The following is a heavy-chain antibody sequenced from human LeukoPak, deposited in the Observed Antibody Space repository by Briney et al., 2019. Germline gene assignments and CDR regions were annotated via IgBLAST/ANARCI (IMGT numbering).Heavy chain of an antibody. CDR1: GFTFSRYW. V-gene: IGHV3-7*01. CDR3: AREFCSGANCYPMGAFDM. Sequence: GGSLRLSCAASGFTFSRYWMSWVHQAPGKGLEWVANIEQDGSEKYYVDSVKGRFTISRDNAKNSLYLQMNSLRAEDTAVYYCAREFCSGANCYPMGAFDMWGQGTMVTVPS. CDR2: IEQDGSEK. J-gene: IGHJ3*02. D-gene: IGHD2-15*01.